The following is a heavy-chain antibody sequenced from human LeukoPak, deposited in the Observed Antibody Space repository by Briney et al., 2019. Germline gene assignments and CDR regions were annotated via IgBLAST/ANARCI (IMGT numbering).Heavy chain of an antibody. CDR3: ARGLSGGAWYYDFWSGYSYYYYYMDV. D-gene: IGHD3-3*01. CDR2: INLSGHT. V-gene: IGHV4-38-2*02. Sequence: PSETLSLTWSVSSYSISRGYYWGWIRQPPGKGRECIGSINLSGHTYYNPSLKSRVTISVDTSKNQFSLKLSSVTAADTAVYYCARGLSGGAWYYDFWSGYSYYYYYMDVWGKGTTVTVSS. J-gene: IGHJ6*03. CDR1: SYSISRGYY.